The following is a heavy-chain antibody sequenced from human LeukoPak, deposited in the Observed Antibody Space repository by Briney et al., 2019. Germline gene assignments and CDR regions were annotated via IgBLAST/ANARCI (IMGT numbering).Heavy chain of an antibody. V-gene: IGHV4-4*02. D-gene: IGHD3-16*01. J-gene: IGHJ4*02. CDR3: ARGRGGDFDY. Sequence: SETLSLTCAVSGDSISNNNWWSWVRQPPGKGLEWIGEIFHSGDTNCKPSLKSRVTISVDKSKNQFSLKLSSVTAADTAVYYCARGRGGDFDYWGQGTLVTVSS. CDR1: GDSISNNNW. CDR2: IFHSGDT.